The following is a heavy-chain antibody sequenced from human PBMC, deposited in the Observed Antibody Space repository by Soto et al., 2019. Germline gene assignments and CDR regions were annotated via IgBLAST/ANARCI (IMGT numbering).Heavy chain of an antibody. CDR3: AKSLVSSSSSGWNDFDY. Sequence: GGSLRLSCAASGFTFSSYAMSWVRQAPGKGLEWVSAISGSGGSTYYADSVKGRFTISRDNSKNTLYLQMNSLRAEDTAVYYCAKSLVSSSSSGWNDFDYWGQGTLVTVSS. CDR1: GFTFSSYA. J-gene: IGHJ4*02. D-gene: IGHD6-6*01. V-gene: IGHV3-23*01. CDR2: ISGSGGST.